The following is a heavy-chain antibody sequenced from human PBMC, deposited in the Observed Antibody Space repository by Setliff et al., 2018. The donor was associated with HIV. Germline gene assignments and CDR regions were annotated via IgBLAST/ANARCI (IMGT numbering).Heavy chain of an antibody. J-gene: IGHJ5*02. V-gene: IGHV4-61*02. CDR1: GGSISSASYY. CDR3: ARAISPQYYGSSGYYLA. D-gene: IGHD3-22*01. CDR2: IYTSGST. Sequence: SETLSLTCTVSGGSISSASYYWSWIRQPAEKGLEWIGRIYTSGSTNYNPSLKSRVTISVDTSKNQFSLKLNSVTAADTAVYYCARAISPQYYGSSGYYLAWGQGTLVTVSS.